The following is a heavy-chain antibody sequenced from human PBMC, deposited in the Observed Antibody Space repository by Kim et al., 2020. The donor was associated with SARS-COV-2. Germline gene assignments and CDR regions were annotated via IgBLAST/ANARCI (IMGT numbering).Heavy chain of an antibody. CDR3: ANFGY. D-gene: IGHD3-10*01. V-gene: IGHV3-30*18. CDR2: ISYDGSNK. J-gene: IGHJ4*02. CDR1: GFTFSTYG. Sequence: GGSLRLSCAASGFTFSTYGIHWVRQAPGKGLEWVALISYDGSNKYYADSVKGRFTVSRDNPKNTVFLPMDTLRTEDTAVYYCANFGYWGQGTLVTVSS.